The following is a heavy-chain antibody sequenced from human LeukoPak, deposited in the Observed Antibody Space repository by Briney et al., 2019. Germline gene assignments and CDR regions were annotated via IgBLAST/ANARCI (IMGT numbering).Heavy chain of an antibody. CDR3: ARTLYIAAVPGGFDY. CDR2: INPKNAGT. Sequence: ASVTVSCKAAGYTFTGHYMHWVRQAPGPGLEWMGWINPKNAGTNFAQRFQGRVTMTRDTSISTVYMELSRLRSDDTALYYCARTLYIAAVPGGFDYWGQGTLVTVSS. D-gene: IGHD6-13*01. CDR1: GYTFTGHY. V-gene: IGHV1-2*02. J-gene: IGHJ4*02.